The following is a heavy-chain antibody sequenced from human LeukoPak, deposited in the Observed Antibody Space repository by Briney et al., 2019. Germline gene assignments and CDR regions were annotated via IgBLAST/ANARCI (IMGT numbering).Heavy chain of an antibody. CDR1: GFTFSNYW. CDR3: VRSLRSADF. Sequence: PGGSLRLSCEASGFTFSNYWMHWVRQPPGKGLMWVSQISTDGSQTFYADSVKGRFTISRDNAQNTLFLQMDSLRPEDTAVYHCVRSLRSADFWGQGTLVTVSS. V-gene: IGHV3-74*01. CDR2: ISTDGSQT. J-gene: IGHJ4*02.